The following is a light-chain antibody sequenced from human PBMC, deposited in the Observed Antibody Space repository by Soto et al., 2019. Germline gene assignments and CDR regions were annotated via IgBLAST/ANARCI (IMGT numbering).Light chain of an antibody. CDR1: QRVSGY. J-gene: IGKJ4*01. CDR3: QQRSNWPST. Sequence: EIGLTQSPATLSLSPGNRATISCRASQRVSGYLAWYQQKPGQAPRLLIYDASNRATGIPARFSGSGSGTDFTLTITSLEPEDFAVYYCQQRSNWPSTFGGGTKVEI. V-gene: IGKV3-11*01. CDR2: DAS.